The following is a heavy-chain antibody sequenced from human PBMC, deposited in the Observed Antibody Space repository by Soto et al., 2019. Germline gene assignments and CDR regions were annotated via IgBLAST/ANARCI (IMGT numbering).Heavy chain of an antibody. D-gene: IGHD3-3*01. J-gene: IGHJ5*02. CDR2: IYWNDDK. CDR1: GFSLSTSGVG. V-gene: IGHV2-5*01. CDR3: AHSRRAPRITIFGVAAPPLDP. Sequence: GSGPTLVNPTQTLTLTCTFSGFSLSTSGVGVGWIRQPPGKALEWLALIYWNDDKRYSPSLKSRLTITKDTSKNQVVLTMTNMDPVDTATYYCAHSRRAPRITIFGVAAPPLDPWGQGTLVTVSS.